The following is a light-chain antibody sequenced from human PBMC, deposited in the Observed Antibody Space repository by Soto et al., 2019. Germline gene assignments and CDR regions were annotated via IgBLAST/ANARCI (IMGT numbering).Light chain of an antibody. CDR2: DAY. CDR1: QSVSSY. V-gene: IGKV3-11*01. Sequence: EIVLTQSPGTLSLSPGERATLSCRASQSVSSYLAWYQQKPGQAPRLLIYDAYNRATGIPARFSGSGSGTDFTLTIRSLEPEDFAVYYCKQRSNWPPSFGQGTRLEI. J-gene: IGKJ5*01. CDR3: KQRSNWPPS.